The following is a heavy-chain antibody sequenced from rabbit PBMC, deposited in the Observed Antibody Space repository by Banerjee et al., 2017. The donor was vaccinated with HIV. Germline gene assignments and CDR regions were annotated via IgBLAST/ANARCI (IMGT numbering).Heavy chain of an antibody. V-gene: IGHV1S7*01. D-gene: IGHD1-1*01. CDR1: GIDFSIHG. CDR2: IYPGGDII. Sequence: QELLESGGGLVQPGESLKLSCKASGIDFSIHGINWVRQAPGKGLEWIAYIYPGGDIINYANSVKGRFTVSSDNAQNTVDLKMTSLTGADTATYFYTRDTNYYAGIDLWGPGTLVTV. J-gene: IGHJ4*01. CDR3: TRDTNYYAGIDL.